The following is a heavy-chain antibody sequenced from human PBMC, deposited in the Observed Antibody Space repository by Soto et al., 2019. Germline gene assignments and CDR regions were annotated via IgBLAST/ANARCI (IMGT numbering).Heavy chain of an antibody. CDR3: ARHPGIAAHFDF. Sequence: XETLSLTCSVSGGSISSSSHYWGWIRQSPGKGLDWIGSIYYRGSAYYNPSLKSRVTISVDTSKNQFSLKLRSVTAADTSVYYCARHPGIAAHFDFWGQGTLVTVSS. CDR1: GGSISSSSHY. D-gene: IGHD6-13*01. J-gene: IGHJ4*02. V-gene: IGHV4-39*01. CDR2: IYYRGSA.